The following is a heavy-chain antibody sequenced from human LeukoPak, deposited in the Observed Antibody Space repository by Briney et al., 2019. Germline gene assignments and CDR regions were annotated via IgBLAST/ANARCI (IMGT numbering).Heavy chain of an antibody. V-gene: IGHV1-69*13. J-gene: IGHJ4*02. D-gene: IGHD3-22*01. CDR1: GYTFTGYY. CDR2: IIPIFGTA. Sequence: SVKVSCKASGYTFTGYYMHWVRQAPGQGLEWMGGIIPIFGTANYAQKFQGRVTITADESTSTAYMELSSLRSEDTAVYYCASSPRDSSGYYYEAAYYWGQGTLVTVSS. CDR3: ASSPRDSSGYYYEAAYY.